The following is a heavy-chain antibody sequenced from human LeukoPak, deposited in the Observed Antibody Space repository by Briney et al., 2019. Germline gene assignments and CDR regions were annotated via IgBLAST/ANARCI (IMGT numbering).Heavy chain of an antibody. CDR2: ISAYNGHT. J-gene: IGHJ4*02. D-gene: IGHD2-15*01. CDR3: ARASAQWSDY. CDR1: GYTFTNYG. Sequence: ASVKLSCKASGYTFTNYGISCVRQAPGQGLEWMGWISAYNGHTDSAQKFQGRVTMTTDTSTSTAYMELRSLRSDDTATYYCARASAQWSDYWGQGTLVTVSS. V-gene: IGHV1-18*01.